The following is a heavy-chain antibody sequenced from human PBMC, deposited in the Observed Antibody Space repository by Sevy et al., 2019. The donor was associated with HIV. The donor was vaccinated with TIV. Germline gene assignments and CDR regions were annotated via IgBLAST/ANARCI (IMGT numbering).Heavy chain of an antibody. V-gene: IGHV3-43*01. CDR3: AKARYSSGPLGYFQH. CDR2: ISWDGGST. Sequence: GGSLRLSCAASGFTFDDYTMHWVRQAPGKGLEWVPLISWDGGSTYYADSVKGRFTISRDNSKNSLYLQMNSLRTEDTALYYCAKARYSSGPLGYFQHWGQGTLVTVSS. D-gene: IGHD6-19*01. J-gene: IGHJ1*01. CDR1: GFTFDDYT.